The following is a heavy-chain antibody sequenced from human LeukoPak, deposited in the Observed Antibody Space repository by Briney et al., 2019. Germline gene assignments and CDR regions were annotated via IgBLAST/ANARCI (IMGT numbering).Heavy chain of an antibody. Sequence: SQTLSLTCTVSGGSISSGSYYWSWIRQPAGKGLEWIGRIYTSGSTNYNPSLKSRVTMSVDTSKSQFSLKLISVTAADTAVYYCARDPRGIVGANHNWFDPWGQGTLVTVSS. CDR1: GGSISSGSYY. CDR2: IYTSGST. D-gene: IGHD1-26*01. J-gene: IGHJ5*02. CDR3: ARDPRGIVGANHNWFDP. V-gene: IGHV4-61*02.